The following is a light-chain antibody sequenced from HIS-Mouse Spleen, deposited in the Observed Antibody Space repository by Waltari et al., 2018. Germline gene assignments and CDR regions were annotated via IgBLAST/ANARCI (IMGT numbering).Light chain of an antibody. CDR1: SSYVGGYNY. CDR3: SSYTSSSTSVV. V-gene: IGLV2-14*03. J-gene: IGLJ2*01. CDR2: DVS. Sequence: QSALTQPASVSGSPGQSITISCTGTSSYVGGYNYVSWYQQHPGKAPKLMIYDVSNRPSGLSNRVSGSKSGNTASLPISGLQAEDEADYYCSSYTSSSTSVVFGGGTKLTVL.